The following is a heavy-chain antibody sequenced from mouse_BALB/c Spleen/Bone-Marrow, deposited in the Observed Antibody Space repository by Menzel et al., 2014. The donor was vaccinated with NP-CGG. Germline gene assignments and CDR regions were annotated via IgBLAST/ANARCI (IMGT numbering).Heavy chain of an antibody. CDR1: GYTFTSYW. J-gene: IGHJ4*01. Sequence: VQLQQSGPELARPGASVKLSCKASGYTFTSYWMQWIKQRPGQGLEWIGAIYPGDGDTTYTQKFKGKATLTADKSSSTAYMQLSSLASEDSAVYYCSRGRRDALDYRSQGTSGTVSS. CDR3: SRGRRDALDY. V-gene: IGHV1-87*01. CDR2: IYPGDGDT.